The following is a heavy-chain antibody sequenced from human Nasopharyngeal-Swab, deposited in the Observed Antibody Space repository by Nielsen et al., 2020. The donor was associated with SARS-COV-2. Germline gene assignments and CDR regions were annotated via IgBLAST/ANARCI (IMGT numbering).Heavy chain of an antibody. CDR1: GGSISSSSYY. Sequence: SETLSLTCTVSGGSISSSSYYWGWIRQPPGKGLEWIGSIYYSGSTYYNPSLKSRVTISVDTSKNQFSLKLSSVTAADTAVYYCAREGYYDSSGYLRGAFDIWGQGTMVTVSS. CDR3: AREGYYDSSGYLRGAFDI. D-gene: IGHD3-22*01. J-gene: IGHJ3*02. V-gene: IGHV4-39*07. CDR2: IYYSGST.